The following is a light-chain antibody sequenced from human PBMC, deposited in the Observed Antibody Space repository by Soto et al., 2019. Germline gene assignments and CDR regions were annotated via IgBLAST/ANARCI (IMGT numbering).Light chain of an antibody. Sequence: EIVLTQSPGTLSLSPGERATLSCRASQSVSSTYLAWYQQKPGQAPRLLIYGASNMATGIPDRFSGSGSGTDFTLTISRLEPEDFAVYYCQQYGSSPPTWTFGQGTKVEIK. CDR2: GAS. CDR3: QQYGSSPPTWT. J-gene: IGKJ1*01. V-gene: IGKV3-20*01. CDR1: QSVSSTY.